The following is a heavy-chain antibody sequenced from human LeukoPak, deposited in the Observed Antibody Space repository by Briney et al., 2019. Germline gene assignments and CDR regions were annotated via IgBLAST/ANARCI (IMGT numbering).Heavy chain of an antibody. CDR1: GGSISSYY. Sequence: SETLSLTCTVSGGSISSYYWSWIRQPPGTGVEWSGYIYYSGSTNYNPSLKSRVTISVDTSKNQFSLKLSSVTAADTAVYYCARMLDGSRRRGFDYWGQGTLVTVAS. CDR3: ARMLDGSRRRGFDY. V-gene: IGHV4-59*01. J-gene: IGHJ4*02. D-gene: IGHD5-24*01. CDR2: IYYSGST.